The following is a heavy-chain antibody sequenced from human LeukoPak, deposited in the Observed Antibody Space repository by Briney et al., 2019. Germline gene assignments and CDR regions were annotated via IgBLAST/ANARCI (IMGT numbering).Heavy chain of an antibody. J-gene: IGHJ4*02. Sequence: GGSLRLSCAASGFPFSIYTMNWVRQAPGKGLEWVSSISGSSNDIYYADSVKGRFTISRDNAKNSLYLQMNSLRAEDTAVYYCATDYYCSGGSSYPPDWGQGTLVTVSS. CDR3: ATDYYCSGGSSYPPD. D-gene: IGHD2-15*01. CDR2: ISGSSNDI. V-gene: IGHV3-21*01. CDR1: GFPFSIYT.